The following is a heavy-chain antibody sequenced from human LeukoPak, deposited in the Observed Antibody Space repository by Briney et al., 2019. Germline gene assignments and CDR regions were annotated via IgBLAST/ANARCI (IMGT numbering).Heavy chain of an antibody. V-gene: IGHV3-23*01. D-gene: IGHD2-15*01. CDR3: AKGTSSSCYSAPNY. CDR2: ICSNDNNT. CDR1: GFTFSNAW. Sequence: GSLRLSCAASGFTFSNAWMSWVRQAPGKGLEWVSAICSNDNNTYYANSVKGRFTISRDNSKNTLSLQLNSLRAEDTAVYYCAKGTSSSCYSAPNYWGQGTLVTVSP. J-gene: IGHJ4*02.